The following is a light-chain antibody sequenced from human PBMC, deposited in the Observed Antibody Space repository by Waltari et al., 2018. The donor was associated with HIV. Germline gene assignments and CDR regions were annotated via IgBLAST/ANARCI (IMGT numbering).Light chain of an antibody. J-gene: IGLJ2*01. CDR2: VNSDGSH. CDR3: QTWGTGIVV. V-gene: IGLV4-69*01. Sequence: QLVLTQSPSASASLRASVKLTCTLRSGHTTYAIAWHQQQPEKGPRFLMKVNSDGSHTRGDGIPDRFSGSSSGAQRYLTISSLQSADEADYYCQTWGTGIVVFGGGTKLTVL. CDR1: SGHTTYA.